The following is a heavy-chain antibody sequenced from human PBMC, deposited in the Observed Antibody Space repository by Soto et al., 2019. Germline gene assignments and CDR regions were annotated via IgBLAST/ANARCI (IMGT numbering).Heavy chain of an antibody. CDR3: ATPRSGCSSTSCYSNFDY. CDR2: INHSGST. Sequence: SETLSLTCAVYGGSFSGYYWSWIRQPPGKGLEWIGEINHSGSTNYNPSLKSRVTISVDTSKNQFSLKLSSVTAADTAVYYSATPRSGCSSTSCYSNFDYWGQGTLVTVSS. V-gene: IGHV4-34*01. D-gene: IGHD2-2*01. CDR1: GGSFSGYY. J-gene: IGHJ4*02.